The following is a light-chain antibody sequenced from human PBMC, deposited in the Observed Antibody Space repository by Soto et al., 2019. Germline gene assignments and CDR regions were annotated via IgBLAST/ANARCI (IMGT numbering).Light chain of an antibody. CDR1: QSLLYGAGYMY. CDR2: LGS. CDR3: MQTLQTPYT. Sequence: DVVMTPSPLSLPVTPGEPASISCRSSQSLLYGAGYMYVDWYLQKPRQPPQLLIFLGSNRAPGVPERFSGSVSGTDFTLKISRVETEDLGVYYCMQTLQTPYTFGQGTKLEIK. J-gene: IGKJ2*01. V-gene: IGKV2-28*01.